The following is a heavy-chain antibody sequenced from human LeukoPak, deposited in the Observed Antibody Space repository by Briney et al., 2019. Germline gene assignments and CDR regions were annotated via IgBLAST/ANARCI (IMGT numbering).Heavy chain of an antibody. D-gene: IGHD6-19*01. J-gene: IGHJ4*02. Sequence: EASVKVSCKASGYTFTGYYMHWVRQAPGQGLEWMGWINPNSGGTNYAQKFQGRVTMTRDTSISTAYMELSRLRSDDTAVYYCARDFSSGGKNFDYWGQGTLVTVSS. CDR1: GYTFTGYY. CDR3: ARDFSSGGKNFDY. V-gene: IGHV1-2*02. CDR2: INPNSGGT.